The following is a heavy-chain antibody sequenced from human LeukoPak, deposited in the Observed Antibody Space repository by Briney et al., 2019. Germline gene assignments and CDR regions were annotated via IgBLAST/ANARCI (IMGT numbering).Heavy chain of an antibody. CDR3: TGDYGSGSYDY. J-gene: IGHJ4*02. V-gene: IGHV3-15*01. D-gene: IGHD3-10*01. CDR1: GFTFSNAW. Sequence: GGSLRLSCAASGFTFSNAWMSWVRQAPGKGLEWVGRIKSKTDGGTTDYAAPVKGRFTISRDDSKNTLYLQMNRLKAEDTAVYYCTGDYGSGSYDYWGQGTLVTVSS. CDR2: IKSKTDGGTT.